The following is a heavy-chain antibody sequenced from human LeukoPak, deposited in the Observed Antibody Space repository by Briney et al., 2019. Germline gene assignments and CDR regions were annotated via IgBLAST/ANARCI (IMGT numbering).Heavy chain of an antibody. CDR2: IYSGGTT. D-gene: IGHD2-21*01. CDR1: GFTVSSKY. V-gene: IGHV3-66*02. Sequence: PGGSLRLPCAASGFTVSSKYMNWVRQAPGKGLEWVSVIYSGGTTYYADSVKGRFTMSSDSSKNTLYLQMNSLRAEDTAVYYCARDWPLDYWGQGTLVTVSS. CDR3: ARDWPLDY. J-gene: IGHJ4*02.